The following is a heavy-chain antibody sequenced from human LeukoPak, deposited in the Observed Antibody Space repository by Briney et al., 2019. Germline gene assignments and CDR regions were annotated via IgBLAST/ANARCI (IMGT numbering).Heavy chain of an antibody. V-gene: IGHV3-53*01. CDR3: ARAQGTL. CDR1: GFTVSSNY. CDR2: IYSDGNT. J-gene: IGHJ4*02. Sequence: GGSLRLSCAASGFTVSSNYMNWVRQAPGKGLEWVSVIYSDGNTYYADSVKGRFTISRDNSKNTLYLQMNSMRAEDTAVYYCARAQGTLWGQGALVTVSS.